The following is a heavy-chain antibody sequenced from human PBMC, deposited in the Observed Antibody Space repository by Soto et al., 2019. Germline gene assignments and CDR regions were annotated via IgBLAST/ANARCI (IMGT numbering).Heavy chain of an antibody. CDR2: IYHSGST. CDR3: ARVSSP. CDR1: GGSISSGGDP. D-gene: IGHD6-6*01. Sequence: SETLSLTCAVSGGSISSGGDPWSWIRQPPGKGLEWIGYIYHSGSTYYNPSLKSRVTISVDRSKNQFSLKLSSVTAADTAVYYCARVSSPWGQGTLVTVSS. V-gene: IGHV4-30-2*01. J-gene: IGHJ5*02.